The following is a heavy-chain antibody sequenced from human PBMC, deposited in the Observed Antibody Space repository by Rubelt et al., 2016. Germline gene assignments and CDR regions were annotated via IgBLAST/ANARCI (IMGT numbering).Heavy chain of an antibody. CDR2: INAGNGNT. D-gene: IGHD2-2*02. V-gene: IGHV1-3*01. CDR3: ARDLTKYQLPYRNYYYYGMDV. CDR1: GYTFTSYA. J-gene: IGHJ6*02. Sequence: GYTFTSYAMHWVRQAPGQRLEWMGWINAGNGNTKYSQKFQGRVTITRDTSASTAYMELSSLRSEDTAVYYCARDLTKYQLPYRNYYYYGMDVWGQGTTVTVSS.